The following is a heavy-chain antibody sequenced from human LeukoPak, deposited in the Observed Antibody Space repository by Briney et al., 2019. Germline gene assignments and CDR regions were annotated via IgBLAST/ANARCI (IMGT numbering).Heavy chain of an antibody. Sequence: GRSLRLSCAASGFTFSSSGIHWVRQAPGKGLEWVAAISYDGSNKYFADSVKGRFTISRDNSKNTLNLQMNSLRAEDTAVYYCARRHTNCRSTSCLDHWGQGTLVTVSS. CDR2: ISYDGSNK. CDR1: GFTFSSSG. J-gene: IGHJ4*02. D-gene: IGHD2-2*01. CDR3: ARRHTNCRSTSCLDH. V-gene: IGHV3-30*03.